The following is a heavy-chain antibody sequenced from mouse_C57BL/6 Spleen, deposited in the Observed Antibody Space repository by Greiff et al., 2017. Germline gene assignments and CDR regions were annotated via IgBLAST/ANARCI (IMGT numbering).Heavy chain of an antibody. V-gene: IGHV5-4*01. Sequence: EVHLVESGGGLVKPGGSLKLSCAASGFTFSSYAMSWVRQTPEKRLEWVATISDGGSYTYYPDNVKGRFTISRDNAKNNLYLQMSHLKSEDTAMYYCASLYGGYYYFDYWGQGTTLTVSS. CDR3: ASLYGGYYYFDY. CDR1: GFTFSSYA. CDR2: ISDGGSYT. D-gene: IGHD2-3*01. J-gene: IGHJ2*01.